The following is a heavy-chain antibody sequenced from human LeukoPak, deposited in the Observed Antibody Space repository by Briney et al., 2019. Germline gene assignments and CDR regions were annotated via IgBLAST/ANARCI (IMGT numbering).Heavy chain of an antibody. CDR3: ASYSVSSRRDY. D-gene: IGHD5/OR15-5a*01. CDR2: IYAGGTT. J-gene: IGHJ4*02. CDR1: GLTVSTNY. V-gene: IGHV3-53*01. Sequence: GGSLRLSCAASGLTVSTNYMSWVRQAPGKGLEWFSAIYAGGTTYYADSVKGRFTLSTDGSKNTLYLQMNSLRAEDTAVYYCASYSVSSRRDYWGQGTLVTVSS.